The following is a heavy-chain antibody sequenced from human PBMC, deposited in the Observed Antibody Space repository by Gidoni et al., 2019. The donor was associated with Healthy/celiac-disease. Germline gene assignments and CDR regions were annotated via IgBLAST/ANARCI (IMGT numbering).Heavy chain of an antibody. D-gene: IGHD3-10*01. CDR1: GFTFSSYA. V-gene: IGHV3-23*01. CDR2: ISGSGGST. J-gene: IGHJ4*02. Sequence: EVQLLESGGGLVQPGGSLRLSCAASGFTFSSYAMSWVRQAPGKGLEWVSAISGSGGSTYYADSVKGRFTISRDNSKNTLYLQMNSLRAEDTAVYYCAKSLNYYGSGSFGAWYYFDYWGQGTLVTVSS. CDR3: AKSLNYYGSGSFGAWYYFDY.